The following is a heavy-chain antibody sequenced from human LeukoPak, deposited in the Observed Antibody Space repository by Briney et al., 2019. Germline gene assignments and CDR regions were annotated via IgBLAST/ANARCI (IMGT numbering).Heavy chain of an antibody. D-gene: IGHD6-6*01. Sequence: SQTLSLTCTVSGGSISSGSYYWSWIRQPAGKGLEWIGRIYTSGSTNYNPSLKSRVTISVDTSKNQFSLKLSSVTAADTAVYYCARVAAAPSNWFDPWGQGTLVTVSS. V-gene: IGHV4-61*02. CDR1: GGSISSGSYY. J-gene: IGHJ5*02. CDR2: IYTSGST. CDR3: ARVAAAPSNWFDP.